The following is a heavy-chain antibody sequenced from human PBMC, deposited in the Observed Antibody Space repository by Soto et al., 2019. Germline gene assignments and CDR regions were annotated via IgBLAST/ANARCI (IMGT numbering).Heavy chain of an antibody. CDR2: IYYSGST. Sequence: SETLSLSCTVSGGSISSYYWSWIRQPPGKGLEWIGYIYYSGSTNYNPSLKSRVTISVDTSKNQFSLKLSSVTAADTAVYYCARDYYDSSGYYLYGMDVWGQRTTVTVSS. V-gene: IGHV4-59*01. D-gene: IGHD3-22*01. CDR3: ARDYYDSSGYYLYGMDV. J-gene: IGHJ6*02. CDR1: GGSISSYY.